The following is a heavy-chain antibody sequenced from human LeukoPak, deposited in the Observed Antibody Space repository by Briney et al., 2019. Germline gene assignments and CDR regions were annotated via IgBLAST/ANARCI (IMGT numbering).Heavy chain of an antibody. CDR1: GGSISSGSYY. J-gene: IGHJ5*02. Sequence: SQTLSLTCTVSGGSISSGSYYWSWIRQPAGKGLEWIGRIYTRGSTNYNPSLKSRVTISVDTSKNQFSLKLSSVTAADTAVYYCARKLGVAADNWFDPWGQGTLVTVSS. V-gene: IGHV4-61*02. D-gene: IGHD2-15*01. CDR2: IYTRGST. CDR3: ARKLGVAADNWFDP.